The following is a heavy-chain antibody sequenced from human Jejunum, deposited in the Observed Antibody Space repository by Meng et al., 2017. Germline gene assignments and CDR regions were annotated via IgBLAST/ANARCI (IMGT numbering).Heavy chain of an antibody. Sequence: GESLQISCAASGFSFRSYGMTWVRQAPGKGLEWVSSISSGGITDYADSVKGRFTISRDNSNNSLHLQMNSLRAEDTAVYYCAKRLYSGSYFCLDSWGQGTPVTVSS. CDR1: GFSFRSYG. J-gene: IGHJ4*02. CDR2: ISSGGIT. D-gene: IGHD1-26*01. CDR3: AKRLYSGSYFCLDS. V-gene: IGHV3-23*01.